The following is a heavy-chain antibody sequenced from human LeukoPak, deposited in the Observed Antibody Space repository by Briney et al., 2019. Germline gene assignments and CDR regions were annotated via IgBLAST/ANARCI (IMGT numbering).Heavy chain of an antibody. CDR3: ARGGEPTAPYFDY. V-gene: IGHV3-30-3*01. Sequence: GGSLRLSCAASGFTFSSYAMHWVRQAPGKGLEWVAVISYDGNNKYYADSVKGRFTISRDNSKNTLYLQMNSLRAEDTAVYYCARGGEPTAPYFDYWGQGALVTVSS. CDR2: ISYDGNNK. CDR1: GFTFSSYA. J-gene: IGHJ4*02. D-gene: IGHD7-27*01.